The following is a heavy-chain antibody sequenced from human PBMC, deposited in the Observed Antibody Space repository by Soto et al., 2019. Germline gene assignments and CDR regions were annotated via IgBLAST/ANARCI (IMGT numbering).Heavy chain of an antibody. CDR3: ARSPVGATTGWLDY. J-gene: IGHJ4*02. Sequence: QVQLVQSGAEVKKPGSSVKVSCKASGGTFSSYAISWVRQAPGQGLEWMGGIIPIFGTANYAQKLQGRVTITADESTSTAYMELSSLRSEDTAVYYCARSPVGATTGWLDYWGQGTLVTVSS. V-gene: IGHV1-69*01. D-gene: IGHD1-26*01. CDR2: IIPIFGTA. CDR1: GGTFSSYA.